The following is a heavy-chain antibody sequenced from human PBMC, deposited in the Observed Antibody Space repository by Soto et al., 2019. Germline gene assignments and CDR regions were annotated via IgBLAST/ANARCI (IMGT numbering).Heavy chain of an antibody. CDR3: ARKMLAPNYCSGGSCYNWFDP. J-gene: IGHJ5*02. CDR2: INHSGST. V-gene: IGHV4-34*01. CDR1: GGSFGGYY. D-gene: IGHD2-15*01. Sequence: SETLSLTCAVYGGSFGGYYWSWIRQPPGKGLEWIGEINHSGSTNYNPSLKSRVTISVDTSKNQFSLKLSSVTAADTAVYYCARKMLAPNYCSGGSCYNWFDPWGQGTLVTVSS.